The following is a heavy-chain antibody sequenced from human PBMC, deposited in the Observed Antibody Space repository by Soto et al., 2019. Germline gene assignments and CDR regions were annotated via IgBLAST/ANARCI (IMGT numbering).Heavy chain of an antibody. J-gene: IGHJ6*02. CDR3: ARVPAYYDFWSGYPKVGYGMDV. Sequence: ASVKVSCKASGGTFSSYAISWVRQAPGQGLEWMGGIILIFGTANYAQKFQGRVTITADESTSTAYMELSSLRSEDTAVYYCARVPAYYDFWSGYPKVGYGMDVWGQGTTVTSP. D-gene: IGHD3-3*01. CDR2: IILIFGTA. CDR1: GGTFSSYA. V-gene: IGHV1-69*13.